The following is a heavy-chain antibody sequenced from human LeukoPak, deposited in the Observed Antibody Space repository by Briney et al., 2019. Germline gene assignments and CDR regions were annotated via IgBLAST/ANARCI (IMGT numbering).Heavy chain of an antibody. J-gene: IGHJ5*02. Sequence: SGGSLRLSCAASGFDLSTYEMNWLRQAPGKGLEWIADITISGHTKNYADSVKGRFTISRDNARTSLYLQMNSLRVEDTGVYYCARGDPHADLWGQGTLVTVSS. V-gene: IGHV3-48*03. CDR3: ARGDPHADL. CDR1: GFDLSTYE. CDR2: ITISGHTK.